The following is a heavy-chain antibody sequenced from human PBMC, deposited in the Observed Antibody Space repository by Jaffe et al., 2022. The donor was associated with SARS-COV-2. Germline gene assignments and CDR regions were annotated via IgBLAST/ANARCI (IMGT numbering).Heavy chain of an antibody. CDR3: ARSHSSGFHFDL. D-gene: IGHD3-22*01. Sequence: QMQLVQSGAEVKKTGSSVKVSCKASGYTFTYRYLHWVRQAPGQALEWMGWITPFNGNTNYAQKFQDRVTITRDRSMSTAYMELSSLRSEDTAMYYCARSHSSGFHFDLWGRGTLVTVSS. J-gene: IGHJ2*01. CDR2: ITPFNGNT. V-gene: IGHV1-45*02. CDR1: GYTFTYRY.